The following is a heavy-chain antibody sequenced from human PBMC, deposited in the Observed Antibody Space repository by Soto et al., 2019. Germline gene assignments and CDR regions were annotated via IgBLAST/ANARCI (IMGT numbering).Heavy chain of an antibody. CDR2: ISYGGDNK. J-gene: IGHJ4*02. CDR1: XXXXXDXX. V-gene: IGHV3-30-3*02. D-gene: IGHD6-13*01. Sequence: QVQLVESGGGVVQPGXSLXXSXXXXXXXXXDXXXXXXXXAXXXXXXXVTVISYGGDNKYYADSVRGRFAISRDNLKNTLDLQMNSLNPEDTAVYHCAKARHSTSWYGLEADFWGQGTLVTVSS. CDR3: AKARHSTSWYGLEADF.